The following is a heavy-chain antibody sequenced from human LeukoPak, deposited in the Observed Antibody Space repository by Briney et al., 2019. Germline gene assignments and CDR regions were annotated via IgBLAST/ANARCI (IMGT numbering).Heavy chain of an antibody. V-gene: IGHV3-73*01. CDR3: TRQAGDHYYDSSGFSLDAFDV. D-gene: IGHD3-22*01. Sequence: GGSLRLSCAASGFTFSSYAIHWVRQASGKGLEWIGRIRSKPNNYATTYRPSVQGRFTISRDDSKKMTYLQMTGLQAEDTAVYYCTRQAGDHYYDSSGFSLDAFDVWGLGTMVTVSS. CDR2: IRSKPNNYAT. J-gene: IGHJ3*01. CDR1: GFTFSSYA.